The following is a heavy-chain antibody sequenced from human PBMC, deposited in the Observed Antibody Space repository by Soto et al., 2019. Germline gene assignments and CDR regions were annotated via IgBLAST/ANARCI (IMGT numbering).Heavy chain of an antibody. V-gene: IGHV4-61*01. Sequence: QVQLQESGPGLVKPSETLSLTCSVSGDSVSSGSYYWNWIRQPPGKGLEWIGYIYYSGTTNYSPSLKSRVTISEDTSKNQFSLKLSSVTAADTAVYYCARAWGGYCSGGRCYPGDYFGVDVWGHGTTVTVSS. CDR2: IYYSGTT. CDR3: ARAWGGYCSGGRCYPGDYFGVDV. D-gene: IGHD2-15*01. CDR1: GDSVSSGSYY. J-gene: IGHJ6*02.